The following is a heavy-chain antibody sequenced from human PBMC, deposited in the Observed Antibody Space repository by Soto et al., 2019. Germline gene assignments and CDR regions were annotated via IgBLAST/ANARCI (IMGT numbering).Heavy chain of an antibody. CDR1: GFTFSNYV. D-gene: IGHD2-2*02. V-gene: IGHV3-23*01. CDR3: AKRPASINTFDY. J-gene: IGHJ4*02. CDR2: ISGSGGST. Sequence: EVQLLDSGGDLVHPGGSLRLSCAASGFTFSNYVMSWVRQAPGTGLEWVSAISGSGGSTYYADSVKGRFTISRDNSKNTLYLQMHSLRAEDTAVYYCAKRPASINTFDYWGQGTLVTVSS.